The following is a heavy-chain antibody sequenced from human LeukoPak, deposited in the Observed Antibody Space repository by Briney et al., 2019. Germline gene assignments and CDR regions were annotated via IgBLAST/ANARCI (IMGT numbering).Heavy chain of an antibody. V-gene: IGHV4-34*01. D-gene: IGHD6-13*01. Sequence: SETLSLTCAVYGGSFSGYYWSWIRQPPGKGLEWIGEINHSGSTNYNPSLKSRVTISVDTSKNQFSLKLSSVTAADTAVYYCARGPAGATIDFDYWGQGTLVTVSS. CDR3: ARGPAGATIDFDY. CDR1: GGSFSGYY. J-gene: IGHJ4*02. CDR2: INHSGST.